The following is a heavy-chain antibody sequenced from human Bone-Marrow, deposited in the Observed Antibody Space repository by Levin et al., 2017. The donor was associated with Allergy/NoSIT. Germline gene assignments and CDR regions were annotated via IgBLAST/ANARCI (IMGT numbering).Heavy chain of an antibody. J-gene: IGHJ4*02. CDR3: ARDLDGYGDFDY. V-gene: IGHV3-53*01. CDR2: IYSGGST. CDR1: GFTVSANY. D-gene: IGHD5-24*01. Sequence: GESLKISCAASGFTVSANYMNWVRQAPGKGLEWVSVIYSGGSTYYADSVKGRFTISRDNSKNTLYLQMNSLRAEDTAVYYCARDLDGYGDFDYWGQGTLVTVSS.